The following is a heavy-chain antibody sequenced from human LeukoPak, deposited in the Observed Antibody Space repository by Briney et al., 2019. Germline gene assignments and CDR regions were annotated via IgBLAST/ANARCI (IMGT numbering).Heavy chain of an antibody. V-gene: IGHV3-73*01. CDR2: IRSKANSYAT. CDR3: AKDRWLQGYFDY. CDR1: GFTFSGSA. Sequence: GGSLRLSCAASGFTFSGSAMHWVRQASGKGLEWVGRIRSKANSYATAYAASVKGRFTISRDNSKKTVYLQMNSLRTEDTAVYYCAKDRWLQGYFDYWGQGTLVTVSS. D-gene: IGHD5-24*01. J-gene: IGHJ4*02.